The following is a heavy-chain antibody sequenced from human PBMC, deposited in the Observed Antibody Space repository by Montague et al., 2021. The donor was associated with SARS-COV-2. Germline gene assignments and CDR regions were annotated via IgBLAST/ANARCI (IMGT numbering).Heavy chain of an antibody. Sequence: SETLSLTCTVSNYSVSSGYYWGWIRQFPGKGLEWIGFKFHSGSTYYNPSLQSRVITSVDTSKNQVSLELRSVSAADTAVYYCAEGVVGPTVLFLEYWGQGTLVAVSS. D-gene: IGHD1-26*01. V-gene: IGHV4-38-2*02. CDR1: NYSVSSGYY. CDR2: KFHSGST. CDR3: AEGVVGPTVLFLEY. J-gene: IGHJ4*02.